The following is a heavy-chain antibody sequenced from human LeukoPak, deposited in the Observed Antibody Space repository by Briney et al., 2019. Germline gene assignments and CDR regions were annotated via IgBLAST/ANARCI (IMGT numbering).Heavy chain of an antibody. CDR1: GGSISNSVYY. J-gene: IGHJ6*03. CDR2: IWHSGST. Sequence: PSETLSLTCTVSGGSISNSVYYWAWIRQPPGKGLEWIGSIWHSGSTFYNPSLKSRITLSLDTSKNQFSLNVTSVTAADTAVYYCARDGDYYYDSSGPEPYYYYMDVWGKGTTVTVSS. CDR3: ARDGDYYYDSSGPEPYYYYMDV. V-gene: IGHV4-39*07. D-gene: IGHD3-22*01.